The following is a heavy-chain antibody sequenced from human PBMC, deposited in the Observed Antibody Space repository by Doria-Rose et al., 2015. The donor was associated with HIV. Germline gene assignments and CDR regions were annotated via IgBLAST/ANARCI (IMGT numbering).Heavy chain of an antibody. CDR3: ARFRPSRGIYYSLDV. V-gene: IGHV4-4*09. CDR1: GGSISSYY. J-gene: IGHJ6*03. D-gene: IGHD3-10*01. CDR2: IYSSGSP. Sequence: VQLQESGPGLVKPAETLSLTCTVSGGSISSYYWTWIRQPPGKGLEWIGYIYSSGSPHYNSSLKSRVTISKDTPKNQFSPKLSSVPAADTAVYYCARFRPSRGIYYSLDVWGKGTTVTVSS.